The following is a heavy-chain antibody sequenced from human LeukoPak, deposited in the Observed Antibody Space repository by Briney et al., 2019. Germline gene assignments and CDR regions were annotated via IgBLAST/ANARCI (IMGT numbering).Heavy chain of an antibody. D-gene: IGHD5-24*01. CDR1: GFTVSSNY. J-gene: IGHJ4*02. Sequence: GGSLRLSCAASGFTVSSNYMNWVRQAPGKGLEWVSVIYGGGNIYYADSVKGRSTISRDNSKNTLYLQMNSLRAEDTAVYYCARGAGYNYPYYFDYWGQGTLVTVSS. V-gene: IGHV3-53*01. CDR2: IYGGGNI. CDR3: ARGAGYNYPYYFDY.